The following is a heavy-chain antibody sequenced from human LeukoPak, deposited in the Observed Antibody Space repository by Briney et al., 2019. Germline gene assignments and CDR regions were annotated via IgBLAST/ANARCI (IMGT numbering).Heavy chain of an antibody. Sequence: ASVKVSCKASGYTFTSYAMNWVRQAPGQGLEWMGWINTNTGNPTYAQGFTGRFVFSLDTSVSTAYLQISSLKAEDTAVYYCARDLDSSGWKGGDAFDIWGQGTMVTVSS. J-gene: IGHJ3*02. D-gene: IGHD6-19*01. V-gene: IGHV7-4-1*02. CDR1: GYTFTSYA. CDR2: INTNTGNP. CDR3: ARDLDSSGWKGGDAFDI.